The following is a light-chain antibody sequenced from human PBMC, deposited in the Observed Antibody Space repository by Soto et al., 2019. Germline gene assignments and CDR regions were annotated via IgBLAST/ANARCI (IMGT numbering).Light chain of an antibody. CDR2: GGS. J-gene: IGKJ4*01. V-gene: IGKV1-39*01. CDR1: QSIGSY. CDR3: QQIYTIRLT. Sequence: DIQMTQSPSSLSASVGDRVTITCRASQSIGSYLNWYQQKPGKAPNLLIHGGSILQSGVPPRFSCGGAVEQLALTISSLQPEDFASYYCQQIYTIRLTLGVGPKVDIK.